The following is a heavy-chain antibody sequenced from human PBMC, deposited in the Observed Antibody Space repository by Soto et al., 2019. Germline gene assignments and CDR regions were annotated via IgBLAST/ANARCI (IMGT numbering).Heavy chain of an antibody. Sequence: SETLSLTCTVPGGSISSYYWSWIRQPPGKGLEWIGYIYYSGSTNYNPSLKSRVTISVDTSKNQFSLKLSSVTAADTAVYYCARNHDSWGKGTLVTVS. J-gene: IGHJ4*02. CDR1: GGSISSYY. CDR3: ARNHDS. CDR2: IYYSGST. V-gene: IGHV4-59*08.